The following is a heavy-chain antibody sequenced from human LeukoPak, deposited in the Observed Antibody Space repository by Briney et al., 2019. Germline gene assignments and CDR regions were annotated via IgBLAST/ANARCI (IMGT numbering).Heavy chain of an antibody. CDR3: ARDKTAYASNFDY. CDR2: IQQDRGDK. J-gene: IGHJ4*02. D-gene: IGHD2-21*02. Sequence: GGSLRLSCAASGFTFSSYWMSWVRQAPGKGLEWVANIQQDRGDKYYVDSVKGRFTISRDNAKNSLYLQMNSLRAEDTAVYYCARDKTAYASNFDYWGQGTLVTVSS. V-gene: IGHV3-7*01. CDR1: GFTFSSYW.